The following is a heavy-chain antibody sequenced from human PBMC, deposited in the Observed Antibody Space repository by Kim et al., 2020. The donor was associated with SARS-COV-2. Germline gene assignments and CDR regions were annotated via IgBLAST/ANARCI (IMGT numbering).Heavy chain of an antibody. CDR3: AKMWGYGSGRFVGH. J-gene: IGHJ4*02. D-gene: IGHD3-10*01. Sequence: ADYGKGRFTISRDNSKNTLYLQMNSLRDEDTSVYYCAKMWGYGSGRFVGHWGQGTLVTVSS. V-gene: IGHV3-33*06.